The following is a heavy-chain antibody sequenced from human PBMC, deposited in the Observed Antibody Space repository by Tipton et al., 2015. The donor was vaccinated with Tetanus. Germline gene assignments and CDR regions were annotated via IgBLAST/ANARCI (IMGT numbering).Heavy chain of an antibody. D-gene: IGHD6-6*01. CDR2: IYYSGDT. J-gene: IGHJ5*02. CDR1: DGPVSSGGFF. Sequence: TLSLTCSVSDGPVSSGGFFWNWVRQHPGKGLEWIGYIYYSGDTYINPSLKSRVTMSVDTSKNQFSLNVSSVTAADTAVYYCARDQGGGRVVRLNWFDPWGQGTLVTVSS. V-gene: IGHV4-31*03. CDR3: ARDQGGGRVVRLNWFDP.